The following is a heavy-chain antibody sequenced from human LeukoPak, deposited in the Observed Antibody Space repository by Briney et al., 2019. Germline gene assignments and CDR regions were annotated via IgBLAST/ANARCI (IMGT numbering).Heavy chain of an antibody. Sequence: GGSLRLSCGASGLTFSSSWMTWVRQAPEKGLESVASIKPDGSEKYYVDSVKGRFTISRDNAKNSLYLQMNSLRAEDTALYYCARDPAWGAFDIWGQGTMATVSS. CDR3: ARDPAWGAFDI. CDR1: GLTFSSSW. V-gene: IGHV3-7*01. J-gene: IGHJ3*02. CDR2: IKPDGSEK. D-gene: IGHD7-27*01.